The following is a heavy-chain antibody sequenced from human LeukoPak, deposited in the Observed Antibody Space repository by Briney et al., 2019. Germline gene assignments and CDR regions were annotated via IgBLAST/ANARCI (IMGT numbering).Heavy chain of an antibody. D-gene: IGHD3-10*01. CDR1: GGSFSGYY. V-gene: IGHV4-34*01. Sequence: SETLSLTCAVYGGSFSGYYWSWIRQPPGKGLEWIGEINHSGSTNYNPSLKSRVTISVDTSKNQFSLKLSSVTAADTAVYYCARRRARFGELSTKSGFDYWGQGTLVTVSS. CDR2: INHSGST. CDR3: ARRRARFGELSTKSGFDY. J-gene: IGHJ4*02.